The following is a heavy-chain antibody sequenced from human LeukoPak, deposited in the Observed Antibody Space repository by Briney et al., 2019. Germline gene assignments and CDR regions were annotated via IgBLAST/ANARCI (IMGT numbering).Heavy chain of an antibody. CDR1: GFTFSSYA. CDR2: ISGSGGST. CDR3: AKEGGSSYYDSSGYYPINYFDY. J-gene: IGHJ4*02. D-gene: IGHD3-22*01. V-gene: IGHV3-23*01. Sequence: GGSLRLSCAASGFTFSSYATSWVRQAPGKGLEWVSAISGSGGSTYYADSVKGRFTISRDNSKNTLYLQMNSLRAEDTAVYYCAKEGGSSYYDSSGYYPINYFDYWGQGTLVTVSS.